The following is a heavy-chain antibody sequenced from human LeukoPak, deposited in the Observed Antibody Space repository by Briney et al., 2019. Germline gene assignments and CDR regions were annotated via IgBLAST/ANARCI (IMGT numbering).Heavy chain of an antibody. J-gene: IGHJ5*02. CDR2: VSTSGTV. CDR3: ARDEGYYYGPSNWFDP. D-gene: IGHD3-10*01. Sequence: PSETLSLTCTVSHDSISSGRYYWTWIRRPAGKRLDYIGRVSTSGTVNYNPSLRSRVTISLDTSKNQFSLKMTSVTATDTAVYYCARDEGYYYGPSNWFDPWGQGTLVTVSS. CDR1: HDSISSGRYY. V-gene: IGHV4-61*02.